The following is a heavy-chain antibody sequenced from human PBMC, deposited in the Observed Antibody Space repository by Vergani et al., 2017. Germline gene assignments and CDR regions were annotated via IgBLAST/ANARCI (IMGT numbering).Heavy chain of an antibody. J-gene: IGHJ3*02. Sequence: QVQLVQSGAEVKKPGSSVKVSCKSSGGTFSSSAINWVRQHPRKGLEWIGYIYNSGSTYYNPSLKSRVTISVDASKNQFSLKLSSVTAADTAVYYCASQDDHNGNPGAFDIWGQGTKVTVSS. V-gene: IGHV4-31*03. CDR2: IYNSGST. CDR3: ASQDDHNGNPGAFDI. CDR1: GGTFSSSAIN. D-gene: IGHD4-23*01.